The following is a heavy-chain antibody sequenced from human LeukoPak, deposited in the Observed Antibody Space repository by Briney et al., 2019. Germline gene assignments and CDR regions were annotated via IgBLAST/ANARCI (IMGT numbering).Heavy chain of an antibody. CDR1: GYTFTSYD. V-gene: IGHV1-69*04. CDR2: IIPILGIA. J-gene: IGHJ5*02. CDR3: ASLGSSGSVYNWFDP. Sequence: GASVKVSCKASGYTFTSYDINWVRQAPGQGLEWMGRIIPILGIANYAQKFQGRVTITADKSTSTAYMELSSLRSEDTAVYYCASLGSSGSVYNWFDPWGQGTLVTVSS. D-gene: IGHD3-10*01.